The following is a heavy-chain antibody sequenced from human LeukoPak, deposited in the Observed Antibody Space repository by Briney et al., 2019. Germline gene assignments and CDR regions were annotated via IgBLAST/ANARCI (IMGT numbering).Heavy chain of an antibody. J-gene: IGHJ6*03. CDR1: GLTFSRDW. V-gene: IGHV3-7*01. CDR2: IRQDGGET. CDR3: ARVRAAPPIAVAGWGENYYYMDV. Sequence: GGSLRLSCEASGLTFSRDWMGWVRQAPGKGLEWVANIRQDGGETYYGDSVKGRFIISRDNAKNSLFLQMNSLRAEDTAVYYCARVRAAPPIAVAGWGENYYYMDVWGKGTTVTVSS. D-gene: IGHD6-19*01.